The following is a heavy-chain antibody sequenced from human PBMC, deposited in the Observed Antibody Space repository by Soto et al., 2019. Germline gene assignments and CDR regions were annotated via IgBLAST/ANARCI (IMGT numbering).Heavy chain of an antibody. V-gene: IGHV4-61*01. J-gene: IGHJ4*02. CDR2: IFYSGST. CDR3: AREGCSGGACYSGYNLGIDF. Sequence: SETLSLTCTVSGVSVGSTYFYWTWIRQPPGKGLEWIGNIFYSGSTKYNPSLKSRVTISRDTSKNQFSLDLTSVTAADTAVDCCAREGCSGGACYSGYNLGIDFWGQGTPVTVSS. CDR1: GVSVGSTYFY. D-gene: IGHD2-15*01.